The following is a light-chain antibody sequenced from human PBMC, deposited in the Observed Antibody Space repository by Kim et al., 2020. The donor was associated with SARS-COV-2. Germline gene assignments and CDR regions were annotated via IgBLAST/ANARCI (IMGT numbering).Light chain of an antibody. Sequence: EIAMTQSPATLSVSPGERATLSCRASQNVNSNLVWYQQKPGQAPRLLIYGASARATGIPDRFSGSGSGTEFTLTIRSLQPEDFAIYYCQQHNNWPRTFGGGTKVDIK. CDR1: QNVNSN. CDR3: QQHNNWPRT. V-gene: IGKV3-15*01. CDR2: GAS. J-gene: IGKJ4*01.